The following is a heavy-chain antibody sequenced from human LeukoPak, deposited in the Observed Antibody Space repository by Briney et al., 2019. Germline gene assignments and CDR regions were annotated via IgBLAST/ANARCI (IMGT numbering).Heavy chain of an antibody. CDR1: GGSISSYY. J-gene: IGHJ4*02. Sequence: PSETLSLTCTVSGGSISSYYWSWIRQPPGKGLEWIGYIYYSGSTNYNPSLKSRVTISVDRSKNQFSLKLSSVTAADTAVYYCARGGSSWYEKLYYFDYWGQGTLVTVSS. CDR2: IYYSGST. V-gene: IGHV4-59*12. D-gene: IGHD6-13*01. CDR3: ARGGSSWYEKLYYFDY.